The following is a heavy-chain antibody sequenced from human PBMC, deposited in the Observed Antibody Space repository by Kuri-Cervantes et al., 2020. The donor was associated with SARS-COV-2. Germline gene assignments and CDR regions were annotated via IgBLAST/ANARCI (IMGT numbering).Heavy chain of an antibody. D-gene: IGHD6-6*01. Sequence: GSLRLSCTVSGGSISSSSYYWGWIRQPPGKGLEWIGSIYYSGSTYYNPSLKSRVTISVDTSKNQFSLKLSSVTAADTAVYYCARVHEYSSSWLTPPDVHYMDVWGKGTTVTVSS. J-gene: IGHJ6*03. CDR2: IYYSGST. V-gene: IGHV4-39*07. CDR1: GGSISSSSYY. CDR3: ARVHEYSSSWLTPPDVHYMDV.